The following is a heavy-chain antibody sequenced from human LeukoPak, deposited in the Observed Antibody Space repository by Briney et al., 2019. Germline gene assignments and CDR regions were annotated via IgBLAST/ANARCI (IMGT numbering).Heavy chain of an antibody. Sequence: GGSLRLSCAVSGFTFSSYAMSWVRQAPGKGLEWVSYISSSGSTIYYADSVKGRFTISRDNAKNSLYLQMNSLRAEDTAVYYCASGRSGYYEDWGQGTMVTVSS. D-gene: IGHD3-22*01. V-gene: IGHV3-48*04. J-gene: IGHJ3*01. CDR1: GFTFSSYA. CDR3: ASGRSGYYED. CDR2: ISSSGSTI.